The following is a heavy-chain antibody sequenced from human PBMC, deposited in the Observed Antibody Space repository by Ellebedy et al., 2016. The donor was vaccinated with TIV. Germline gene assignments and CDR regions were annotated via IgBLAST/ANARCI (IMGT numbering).Heavy chain of an antibody. J-gene: IGHJ6*02. Sequence: GESLKISCAASGFTFSGSAMHWVRQASGKGLEWVGRIRSKPNNYATVYAASVKGRFTISRDDSKNSLYLQMNSLKAEDTAVYYCARDLSDYDLRGKRGKPLSPRMDVWGQGTTVTVSS. CDR3: ARDLSDYDLRGKRGKPLSPRMDV. V-gene: IGHV3-73*01. D-gene: IGHD3-22*01. CDR2: IRSKPNNYAT. CDR1: GFTFSGSA.